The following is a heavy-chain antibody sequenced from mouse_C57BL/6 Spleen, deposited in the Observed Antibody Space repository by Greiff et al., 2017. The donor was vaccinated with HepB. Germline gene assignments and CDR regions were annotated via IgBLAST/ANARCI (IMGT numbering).Heavy chain of an antibody. CDR3: AIEHKAYYSNPFDY. D-gene: IGHD2-5*01. V-gene: IGHV1-49*01. CDR2: FTMYSDAT. Sequence: LVESGAELVRPGSSVKLSCKDSYFAFMASAMHWVKQRPGHGLEWIGSFTMYSDATEYSENFKGKATLTANTSSSTAYMELSSLTSEDSAVYYCAIEHKAYYSNPFDYWGQGTTLTVSS. CDR1: YFAFMASA. J-gene: IGHJ2*01.